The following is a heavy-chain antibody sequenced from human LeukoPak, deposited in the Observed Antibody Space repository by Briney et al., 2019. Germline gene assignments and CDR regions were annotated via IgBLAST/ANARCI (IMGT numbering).Heavy chain of an antibody. Sequence: GGSLRPSCAASGFTFSSYAMNWVRQAPGQGLEWVSGISGSGAGTNYADSVKGRFTISRDNSKNTLYLQMNSLRAEDTAVYYCAKAYCSSTICYWNYWGQGTLVTVSS. D-gene: IGHD2-2*01. CDR3: AKAYCSSTICYWNY. CDR2: ISGSGAGT. V-gene: IGHV3-23*01. CDR1: GFTFSSYA. J-gene: IGHJ4*02.